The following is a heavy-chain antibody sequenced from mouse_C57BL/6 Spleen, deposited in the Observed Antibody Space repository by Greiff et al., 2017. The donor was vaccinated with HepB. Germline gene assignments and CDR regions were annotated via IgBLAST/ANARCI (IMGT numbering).Heavy chain of an antibody. Sequence: QVQLQQSGAELVKPGASVKLSCKASGYTFTSYCMHWVKQRPEQGLEWIGNINPSDGGTNYNEKFKGKATMTADKSSSTAYMQLSSLTSEDSAVYYGASGDDGCVDLDYWGQGTTLTVSS. V-gene: IGHV1-53*01. CDR1: GYTFTSYC. CDR2: INPSDGGT. CDR3: ASGDDGCVDLDY. J-gene: IGHJ2*01. D-gene: IGHD2-3*01.